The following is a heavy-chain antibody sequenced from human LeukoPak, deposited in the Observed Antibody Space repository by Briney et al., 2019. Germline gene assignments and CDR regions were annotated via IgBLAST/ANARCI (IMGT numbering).Heavy chain of an antibody. D-gene: IGHD6-19*01. V-gene: IGHV1-18*01. Sequence: ASVKVSCKASGDTFTNYGITWVRQAPGQGLEWMGWINTYNGNTNYAQKLQGRVTMTTDTSTSTAYMELRSLRSDDTAVYYCARNSHGYSSGWLQFNFDYWGQGTLVTVSS. J-gene: IGHJ4*02. CDR2: INTYNGNT. CDR1: GDTFTNYG. CDR3: ARNSHGYSSGWLQFNFDY.